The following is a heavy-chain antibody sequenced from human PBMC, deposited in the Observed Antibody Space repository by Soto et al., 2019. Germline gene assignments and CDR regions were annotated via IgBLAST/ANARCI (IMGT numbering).Heavy chain of an antibody. J-gene: IGHJ6*01. CDR3: AAGYGLSYERGGHYYYGMDV. V-gene: IGHV1-58*01. CDR2: IVVGSGNT. D-gene: IGHD1-26*01. CDR1: GFTFTSSA. Sequence: GASVKVSCKASGFTFTSSAVQWVRQARGQRLEWIGWIVVGSGNTNYAQKFQERVTITRDMSTSTAYTELSSLRSEDTAVYYCAAGYGLSYERGGHYYYGMDVWRQGHTVTVS.